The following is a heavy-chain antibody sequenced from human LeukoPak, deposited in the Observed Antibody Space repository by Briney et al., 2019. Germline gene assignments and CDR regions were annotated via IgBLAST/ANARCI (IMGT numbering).Heavy chain of an antibody. Sequence: GGSLRLSCAASGFTFSSYWMSWVSQAPGKGLEWVANIKQDGSEKYYVDSVKGRFTISRDNAKNSLYLQMNSLRVEDTAVYYCAKDLVVTSYYFDYWGQGTLVTVSS. D-gene: IGHD4-23*01. CDR1: GFTFSSYW. CDR3: AKDLVVTSYYFDY. V-gene: IGHV3-7*01. J-gene: IGHJ4*02. CDR2: IKQDGSEK.